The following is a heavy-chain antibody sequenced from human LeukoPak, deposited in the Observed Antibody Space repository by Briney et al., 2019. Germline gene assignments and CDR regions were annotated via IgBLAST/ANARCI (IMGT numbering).Heavy chain of an antibody. J-gene: IGHJ3*02. V-gene: IGHV3-53*01. D-gene: IGHD2-21*02. CDR1: GFTVSSNY. Sequence: PGGSLRLSCAASGFTVSSNYMSWVRQAPGKGLEWVSVIYSGGSTYYADSVKGRFTISRDNSKNTLYLQMNSLRAEDTAVYYCARSDCGGDCYGDAFDIWGQGTMVTVSS. CDR2: IYSGGST. CDR3: ARSDCGGDCYGDAFDI.